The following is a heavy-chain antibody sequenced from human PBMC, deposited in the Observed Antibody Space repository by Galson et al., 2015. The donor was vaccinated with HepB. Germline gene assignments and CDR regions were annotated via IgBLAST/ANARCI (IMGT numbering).Heavy chain of an antibody. D-gene: IGHD2/OR15-2a*01. J-gene: IGHJ5*02. Sequence: SLRLSCAASTLIFSTYSMNWVRQAPGKGLEWVSYISSSSTTIYYADSVKGRFTISRDNAKNSLYLQMNSLRAEDTAVYYCARATLGWFDPWGQGTLVTVSS. V-gene: IGHV3-48*04. CDR1: TLIFSTYS. CDR2: ISSSSTTI. CDR3: ARATLGWFDP.